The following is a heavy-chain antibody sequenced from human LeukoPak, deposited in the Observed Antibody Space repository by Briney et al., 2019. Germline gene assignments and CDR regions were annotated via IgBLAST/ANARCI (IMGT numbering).Heavy chain of an antibody. CDR3: ARDRYNNSDAFDL. CDR1: GFTFSSYG. V-gene: IGHV3-21*01. CDR2: ISSSSSYI. J-gene: IGHJ3*01. D-gene: IGHD4-11*01. Sequence: PGGSLRLSCAASGFTFSSYGINWVRQAPGKGLEWVSSISSSSSYIYYADSVKGRFTISRDNAKNSLYLQMNSLRAEDTAVYYCARDRYNNSDAFDLWGQGTMVTVSS.